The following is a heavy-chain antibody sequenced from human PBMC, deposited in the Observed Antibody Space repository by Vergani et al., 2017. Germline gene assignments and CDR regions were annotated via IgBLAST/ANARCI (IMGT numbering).Heavy chain of an antibody. Sequence: EVQLVESGGGLVQPGGSLRLSCAASGFTFSSYSMNWVRQAPGKGLEWVSYISSSSSTIYYADSVKGRFTISRDNAKNSLYLQMNSLRAEDTAVYYCAREGARVTMSLSYCGQGTLVTVSS. CDR3: AREGARVTMSLSY. V-gene: IGHV3-48*01. J-gene: IGHJ4*02. D-gene: IGHD3-3*01. CDR2: ISSSSSTI. CDR1: GFTFSSYS.